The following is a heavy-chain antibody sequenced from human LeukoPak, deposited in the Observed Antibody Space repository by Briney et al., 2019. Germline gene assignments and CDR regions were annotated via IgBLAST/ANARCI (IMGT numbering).Heavy chain of an antibody. D-gene: IGHD4-23*01. V-gene: IGHV3-23*01. J-gene: IGHJ4*02. CDR1: GFTFSTYA. Sequence: QPGGSLRLSCAASGFTFSTYAMSWVRQAPGKGLEWVSTISGSGGSTYYADSVKGRFTISRDNSANTLYLQMNSLRAEDTAVYYCAKDIGNTVETPVFWGQGTLVTVSS. CDR3: AKDIGNTVETPVF. CDR2: ISGSGGST.